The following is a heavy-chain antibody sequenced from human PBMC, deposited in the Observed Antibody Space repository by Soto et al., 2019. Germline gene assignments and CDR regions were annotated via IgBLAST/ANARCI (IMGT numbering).Heavy chain of an antibody. CDR2: VHHSGTT. D-gene: IGHD2-8*02. J-gene: IGHJ4*02. CDR1: GGSINDFY. CDR3: ARGVDYRWVY. V-gene: IGHV4-34*01. Sequence: PSETLSLTCTVSGGSINDFYWSWVRQAPGKGLEWIGEVHHSGTTNYIQSLTSRLSMSVDKSGNQASLQLTSVAAADTAVYYCARGVDYRWVYWGQGILVTVSS.